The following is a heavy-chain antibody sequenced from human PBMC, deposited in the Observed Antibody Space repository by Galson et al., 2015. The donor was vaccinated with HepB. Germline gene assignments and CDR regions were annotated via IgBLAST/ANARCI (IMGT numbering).Heavy chain of an antibody. D-gene: IGHD2-15*01. J-gene: IGHJ5*02. CDR3: IRDMYGREDP. CDR2: INPDGTTT. V-gene: IGHV3-74*01. Sequence: SLRLSCAASGFTLSSYWMHWVRQVPGKGPMWVSRINPDGTTTNYADSVRGRFTISRDGAMNTLYPQMHSLRVEDTAVYYCIRDMYGREDPWGQGTLVTVSS. CDR1: GFTLSSYW.